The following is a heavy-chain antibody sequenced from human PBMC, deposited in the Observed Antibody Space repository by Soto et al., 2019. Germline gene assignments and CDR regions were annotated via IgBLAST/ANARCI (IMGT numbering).Heavy chain of an antibody. CDR1: GDTFNNYY. CDR2: INPSVYTT. CDR3: ARELNRDVQQVIDY. V-gene: IGHV1-46*02. Sequence: QEQLVQSGTEVKKPGASVKVSCKASGDTFNNYYIHWVRQAPGQGLEWMGMINPSVYTTTYAQKFHGRVTMTRDTSTNTVFLELSSLKSEDTAVYYCARELNRDVQQVIDYWAQGPLVTVTS. J-gene: IGHJ4*02. D-gene: IGHD6-13*01.